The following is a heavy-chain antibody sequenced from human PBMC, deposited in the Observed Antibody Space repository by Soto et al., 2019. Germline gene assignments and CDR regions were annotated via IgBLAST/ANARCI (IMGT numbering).Heavy chain of an antibody. CDR2: INHSGST. CDR3: ARGKYSSSVDY. Sequence: LSLTCAVYGGSFSGYYWSWIRQPPGKGLEWIGEINHSGSTNYNPSLKSRVTISVDTSKNQFSLKLSSVTAADTAVYYCARGKYSSSVDYWGQGTLVTVSS. CDR1: GGSFSGYY. V-gene: IGHV4-34*01. D-gene: IGHD6-6*01. J-gene: IGHJ4*02.